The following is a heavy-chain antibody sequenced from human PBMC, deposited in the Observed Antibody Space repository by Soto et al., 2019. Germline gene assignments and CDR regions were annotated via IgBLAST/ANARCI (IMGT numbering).Heavy chain of an antibody. CDR1: RFTFSNYG. J-gene: IGHJ6*02. CDR2: IWYDGSNK. Sequence: LRLSCAASRFTFSNYGMHWVRQAPGKGLEWVAVIWYDGSNKYYADSVKGRFTISRDNSKNTLYLQMNSLRAEDTAVYYCARDDIPGRAVAIYGMDVWGQGTTVTVSS. CDR3: ARDDIPGRAVAIYGMDV. V-gene: IGHV3-33*01. D-gene: IGHD6-19*01.